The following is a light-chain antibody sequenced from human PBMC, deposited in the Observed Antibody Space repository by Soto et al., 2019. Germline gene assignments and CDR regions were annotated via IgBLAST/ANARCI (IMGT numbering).Light chain of an antibody. V-gene: IGKV3D-15*01. CDR3: QQGDNWPWT. J-gene: IGKJ1*01. CDR2: AVS. Sequence: EIVMTQSPATLSVSPGERATLSCRASQIVINNLAWYQQKPGQAPRLLIYAVSTRATGIPARFSGSGSGTEFTLTISSLQSEDFAVYYCQQGDNWPWTFGQGTKV. CDR1: QIVINN.